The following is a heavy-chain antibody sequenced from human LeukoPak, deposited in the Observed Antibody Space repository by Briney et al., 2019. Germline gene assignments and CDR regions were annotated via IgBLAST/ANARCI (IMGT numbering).Heavy chain of an antibody. CDR3: ARVAPGRYFDVDAFDI. D-gene: IGHD3-9*01. J-gene: IGHJ3*02. CDR1: GGSISSYY. Sequence: SETLSLTCTVSGGSISSYYWSWIRQPPGKGLEWIGYIYYSGSTNYNPSLKSRVTISVDTSKNQFSLKLSSVTAADTAVYYCARVAPGRYFDVDAFDIWGQGTMVTVSS. V-gene: IGHV4-59*01. CDR2: IYYSGST.